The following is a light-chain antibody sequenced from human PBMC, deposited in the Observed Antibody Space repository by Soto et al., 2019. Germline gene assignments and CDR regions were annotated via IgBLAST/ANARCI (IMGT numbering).Light chain of an antibody. Sequence: EIVLTQSPGTLSLSPGERATLSCSASQSVSSSYLAWYQQKPGQAPRLLIYGASSRATGIQDRFSGSGSGTDFTLTISRLDPEDFAVYYCQQYGSSPRFTFGPGTKVDIK. CDR2: GAS. J-gene: IGKJ3*01. V-gene: IGKV3-20*01. CDR3: QQYGSSPRFT. CDR1: QSVSSSY.